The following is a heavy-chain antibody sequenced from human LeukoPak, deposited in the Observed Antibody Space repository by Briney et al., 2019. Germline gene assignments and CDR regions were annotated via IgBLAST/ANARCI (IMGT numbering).Heavy chain of an antibody. V-gene: IGHV4-59*08. Sequence: PSETLSLTCTVSGGSISSYYWSWIRQPPGKGLEWIGYIYYSGSTNYNPSLKSRVTISVDTSKNQFSLKLSSVTAADTAVYYCARGQAGSMIVATWGQGTLVTVSS. CDR2: IYYSGST. CDR3: ARGQAGSMIVAT. D-gene: IGHD3-22*01. CDR1: GGSISSYY. J-gene: IGHJ5*02.